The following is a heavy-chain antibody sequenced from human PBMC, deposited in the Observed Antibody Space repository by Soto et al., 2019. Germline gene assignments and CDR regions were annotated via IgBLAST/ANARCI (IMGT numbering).Heavy chain of an antibody. Sequence: ASVKASCQASGYTSTCYCINWVRQAHGQGIEVMGSMSAYKAHTNYAQKRQGRVTMTTDRSMSTAYTEMRSLMSDDTAVYYCAREGSYLWSGYETNCGVDVWG. CDR3: AREGSYLWSGYETNCGVDV. D-gene: IGHD3-3*01. CDR1: GYTSTCYC. J-gene: IGHJ6*02. V-gene: IGHV1-18*04. CDR2: MSAYKAHT.